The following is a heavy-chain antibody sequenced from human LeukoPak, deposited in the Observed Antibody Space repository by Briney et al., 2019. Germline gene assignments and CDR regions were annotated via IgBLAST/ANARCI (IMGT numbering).Heavy chain of an antibody. V-gene: IGHV3-48*02. CDR3: ARDQYYYGSGSFDY. CDR2: ISSSSSTI. Sequence: GGSLRLSCAASGLTFSSYIMNWVRQAPGKGLEWVSYISSSSSTIYYADSVKGRFTISRDNAKNSLYLQMNSLRDEDTAVYYCARDQYYYGSGSFDYWGQGTLVTVSS. D-gene: IGHD3-10*01. CDR1: GLTFSSYI. J-gene: IGHJ4*02.